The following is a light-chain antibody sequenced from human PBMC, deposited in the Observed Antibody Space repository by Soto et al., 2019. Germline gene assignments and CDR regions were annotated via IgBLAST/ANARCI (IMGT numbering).Light chain of an antibody. CDR3: QQYGSLPFT. CDR1: QSVSSSY. Sequence: EIVLTQSPGTLSLSPGERATLSCRASQSVSSSYLAWYQQKPGQAPRLLIYGASSRATGIPDRFSGSGSGTDRTLTISRLETEDFAVYYFQQYGSLPFTFGPGTNVVIK. CDR2: GAS. J-gene: IGKJ3*01. V-gene: IGKV3-20*01.